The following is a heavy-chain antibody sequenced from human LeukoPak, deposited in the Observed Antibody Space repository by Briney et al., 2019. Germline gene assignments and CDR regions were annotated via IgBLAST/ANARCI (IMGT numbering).Heavy chain of an antibody. Sequence: PSETLSLTCTVSGGSISSSSYYWGWIRQPPGKGLEWIGSIYYSGSTYYNPSLKSRVTISVDTSKNQFSLKLSSVTAADTAVYYCARDFPPFVAAAANFDLWGRGTLVTVSS. CDR3: ARDFPPFVAAAANFDL. CDR2: IYYSGST. V-gene: IGHV4-39*07. D-gene: IGHD6-25*01. J-gene: IGHJ2*01. CDR1: GGSISSSSYY.